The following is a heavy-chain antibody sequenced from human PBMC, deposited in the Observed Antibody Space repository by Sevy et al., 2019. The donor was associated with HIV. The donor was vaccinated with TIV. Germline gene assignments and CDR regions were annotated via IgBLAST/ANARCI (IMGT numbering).Heavy chain of an antibody. V-gene: IGHV4-39*01. Sequence: SETLSLTCTVSGASMRSSRYWGWIRQPPGKGLEWIGSIDNGGTTYYNPSLKTRLTVSVDTSKNQFSLKLSSVTAADTAVYYCARVPQWLGPSFDSWGQGTLVTVSS. CDR3: ARVPQWLGPSFDS. D-gene: IGHD6-19*01. CDR1: GASMRSSRY. J-gene: IGHJ4*02. CDR2: IDNGGTT.